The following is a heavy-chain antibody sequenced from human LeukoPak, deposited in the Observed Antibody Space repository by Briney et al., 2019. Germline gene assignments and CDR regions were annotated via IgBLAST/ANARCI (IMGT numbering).Heavy chain of an antibody. V-gene: IGHV3-23*01. CDR1: GFTFSSYA. D-gene: IGHD6-19*01. CDR2: ISSRGGST. Sequence: PGGSLRLSCAASGFTFSSYAMSWLRQAPGQGLERVSGISSRGGSTNYADSVKGRFTISRDNSKNTLYLQMNTLRAQDTAVYSCAKDLTPWLVIPFDYWGQGTLVTVSS. CDR3: AKDLTPWLVIPFDY. J-gene: IGHJ4*02.